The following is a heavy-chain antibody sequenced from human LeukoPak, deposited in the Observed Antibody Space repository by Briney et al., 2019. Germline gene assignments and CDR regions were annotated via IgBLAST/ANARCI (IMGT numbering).Heavy chain of an antibody. CDR1: GGSFSGYY. V-gene: IGHV4-34*01. CDR3: ARGSLVYCSGGSCYLYYFDY. Sequence: SETLSLTCAVYGGSFSGYYWSWIRQPPGKGLEWIGEINHSGSTNYNPSLKSRVTISVGTSKNQFSLKLSSVTAADTAVYYCARGSLVYCSGGSCYLYYFDYWGQGTLVTVSS. J-gene: IGHJ4*02. D-gene: IGHD2-15*01. CDR2: INHSGST.